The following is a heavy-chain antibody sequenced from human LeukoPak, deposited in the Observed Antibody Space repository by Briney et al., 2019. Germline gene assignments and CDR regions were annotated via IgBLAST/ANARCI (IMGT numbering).Heavy chain of an antibody. CDR3: ARRYFDS. CDR1: GFTFSDYW. V-gene: IGHV3-7*03. J-gene: IGHJ4*02. Sequence: GGSLRLSCAASGFTFSDYWMHWVRQAPGKGLEWVANIKQDESAKYYVDSVKGRFTISRDNAKNSLYLQMNSLRAEDTAVYYCARRYFDSWGQGTLVTVSS. CDR2: IKQDESAK.